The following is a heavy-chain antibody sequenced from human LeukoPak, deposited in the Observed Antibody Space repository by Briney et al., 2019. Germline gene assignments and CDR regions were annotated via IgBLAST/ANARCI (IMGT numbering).Heavy chain of an antibody. Sequence: ASVKVSCKASGYTFTSYYMHWVRQAPGQGLEWMGIINPSGGSTNYAQKFQGRVTMTRDTSISTAYMELSRLRSDDTAVYYCAIIMVRGVIIGDDYWGQGTLVTVSS. J-gene: IGHJ4*02. CDR2: INPSGGST. V-gene: IGHV1-2*02. D-gene: IGHD3-10*01. CDR3: AIIMVRGVIIGDDY. CDR1: GYTFTSYY.